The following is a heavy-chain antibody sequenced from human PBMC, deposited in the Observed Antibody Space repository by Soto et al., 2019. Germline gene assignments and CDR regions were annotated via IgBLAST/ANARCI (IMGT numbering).Heavy chain of an antibody. CDR1: RGTFSSYA. Sequence: PSVKVSRMASRGTFSSYAISCVRQAPRQGLEWMGGIIPIIGTANYAQKFQGRVTMTADESTRTAYMELSSLRSEDTAVYYCAREAEGYCGGGCYSFRRSFDYWGQGTLVTVSS. CDR3: AREAEGYCGGGCYSFRRSFDY. J-gene: IGHJ4*02. V-gene: IGHV1-69*13. CDR2: IIPIIGTA. D-gene: IGHD2-21*02.